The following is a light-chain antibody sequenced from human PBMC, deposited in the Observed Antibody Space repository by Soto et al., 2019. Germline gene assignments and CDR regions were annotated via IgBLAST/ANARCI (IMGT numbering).Light chain of an antibody. CDR2: WAS. CDR1: QSVLYSSNNKNY. J-gene: IGKJ1*01. Sequence: DIVMTQSPDSLAVSLGERATINCKSSQSVLYSSNNKNYLAWYQQKPGQPPKVLIYWASTRESGVPDRFSGSGSGTYFTLTISSLQAEDVAVYYCQQYYSTPWTFGQWTKVEIK. V-gene: IGKV4-1*01. CDR3: QQYYSTPWT.